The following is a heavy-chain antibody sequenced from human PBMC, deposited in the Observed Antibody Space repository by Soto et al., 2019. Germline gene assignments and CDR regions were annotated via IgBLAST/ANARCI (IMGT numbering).Heavy chain of an antibody. Sequence: QITLKESGPTLVKPTQTLTLTCTFSGFSLSSSGVGVGWIRQPPGKALEWLARNYGDDGERYTPSLKTRLTITKDTTKNQVFLTMTNMDPVDTATYYCAHRAGDDYVWGSYKDAFDVWGQGTMVTVSS. J-gene: IGHJ3*01. D-gene: IGHD3-16*01. CDR1: GFSLSSSGVG. CDR2: NYGDDGE. V-gene: IGHV2-5*02. CDR3: AHRAGDDYVWGSYKDAFDV.